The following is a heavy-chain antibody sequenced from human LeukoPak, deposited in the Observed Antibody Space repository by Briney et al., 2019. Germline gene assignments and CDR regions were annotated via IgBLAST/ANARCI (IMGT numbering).Heavy chain of an antibody. Sequence: GGSLRLSCAASGFTFSNYGIHWVRQAPDKGLEWVAFIRSDGYNKYYADSVKGRFTISRDTSKNTLYVQMNSLRTEDTAFYYCARDVNNYFDYWGLGTLVTVSS. CDR2: IRSDGYNK. CDR3: ARDVNNYFDY. J-gene: IGHJ4*02. CDR1: GFTFSNYG. V-gene: IGHV3-30*02.